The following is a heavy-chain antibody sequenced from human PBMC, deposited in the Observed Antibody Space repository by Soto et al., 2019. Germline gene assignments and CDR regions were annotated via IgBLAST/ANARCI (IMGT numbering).Heavy chain of an antibody. J-gene: IGHJ6*02. CDR1: GDSISSYN. Sequence: QVQLQESGPGLVKPSETLSLTCTVSGDSISSYNLAWIRQPPGKGLEWIGYFRSGGGTSYNPSPTRRVAISAATSMKQFSLRLSSVTAADTAVYYCVRQGIGVLHGLVDVWGQGTTVTVSS. V-gene: IGHV4-59*08. D-gene: IGHD3-10*01. CDR3: VRQGIGVLHGLVDV. CDR2: FRSGGGT.